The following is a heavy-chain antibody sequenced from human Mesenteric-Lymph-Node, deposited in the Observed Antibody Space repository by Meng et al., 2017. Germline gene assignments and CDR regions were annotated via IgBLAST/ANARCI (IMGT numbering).Heavy chain of an antibody. CDR2: IYYSGST. J-gene: IGHJ4*02. CDR3: ARDSSSSAYSPFDY. CDR1: GGSISSGGYY. Sequence: QVQLQESGPGLVKPSQPLSLTCTVSGGSISSGGYYWSWIRQHPGKGLEWIGYIYYSGSTYYNPSLKSRVTISVDTSKNQFSLKLSSVTPEDTAVYYCARDSSSSAYSPFDYWGQGTLVTVSS. V-gene: IGHV4-31*03. D-gene: IGHD3-22*01.